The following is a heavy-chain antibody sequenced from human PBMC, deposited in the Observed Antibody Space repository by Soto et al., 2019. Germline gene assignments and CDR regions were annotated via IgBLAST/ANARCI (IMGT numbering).Heavy chain of an antibody. J-gene: IGHJ6*03. V-gene: IGHV4-31*03. Sequence: SETLSLTCTVSGGSISSGGYYWSWIRQHPGKGLGWIGYIYYSGSTYYNPSLKSRVTISVDTSKDQFSLKLSSVTAADTAVYYCATGIGEPYYMDVWGKGATVTVS. CDR2: IYYSGST. D-gene: IGHD3-10*01. CDR1: GGSISSGGYY. CDR3: ATGIGEPYYMDV.